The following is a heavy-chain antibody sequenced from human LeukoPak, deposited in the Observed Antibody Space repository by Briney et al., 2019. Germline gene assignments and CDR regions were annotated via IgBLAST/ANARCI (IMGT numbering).Heavy chain of an antibody. CDR2: ISGSGGST. D-gene: IGHD5-18*01. CDR1: GFTFSSYA. V-gene: IGHV3-23*01. Sequence: GGSLRLSCAASGFTFSSYAMSWVRQAPGKGLEWVSAISGSGGSTYYADSVKGRFTISRDNSKNMLYLQMNSLRAEDTAVYYCAKDFVDTAMVTGSYGMDVWGQGTTVTVSS. CDR3: AKDFVDTAMVTGSYGMDV. J-gene: IGHJ6*02.